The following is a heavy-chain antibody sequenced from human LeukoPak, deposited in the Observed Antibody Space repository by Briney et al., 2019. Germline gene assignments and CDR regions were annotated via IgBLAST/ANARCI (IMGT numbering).Heavy chain of an antibody. D-gene: IGHD3-9*01. J-gene: IGHJ4*02. CDR2: IRHDGTIT. V-gene: IGHV3-30*02. Sequence: GGSLRLSCAASGFTFSSYGMYWVRQAPGKGLEFVAFIRHDGTITYYADSVRGRSTISRDNSKNTLYLQMNSLRAEDTAVYYCAKGPIYYDILTGPVHWGQGTLVTVSS. CDR3: AKGPIYYDILTGPVH. CDR1: GFTFSSYG.